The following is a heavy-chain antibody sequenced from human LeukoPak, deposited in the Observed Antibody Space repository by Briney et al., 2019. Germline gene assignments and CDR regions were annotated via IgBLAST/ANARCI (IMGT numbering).Heavy chain of an antibody. CDR1: GGSFSGYY. D-gene: IGHD1-14*01. CDR2: INHSGST. CDR3: ARLRRKGFDY. Sequence: SETLSLTCAVYGGSFSGYYWSWIRQPPGKGLEWIGEINHSGSTNYNPSLKSRVTISVDTSKNQFSLKLSSVTAADTAVYYCARLRRKGFDYWGQGTLVTVSS. J-gene: IGHJ4*02. V-gene: IGHV4-34*01.